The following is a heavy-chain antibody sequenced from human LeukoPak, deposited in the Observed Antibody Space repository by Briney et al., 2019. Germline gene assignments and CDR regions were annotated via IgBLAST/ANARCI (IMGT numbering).Heavy chain of an antibody. CDR3: AKDGYGDYEVWFDP. V-gene: IGHV3-23*01. J-gene: IGHJ5*02. CDR1: GFTFSSYS. Sequence: GGSLRLSCAASGFTFSSYSMNWVRRAPGKGLEWVSAISGSGGSTYYADSVKGRFTISRDNSKNTLYLQMNSLRAEDTAVYYCAKDGYGDYEVWFDPWGQGTLVTVSS. CDR2: ISGSGGST. D-gene: IGHD4-17*01.